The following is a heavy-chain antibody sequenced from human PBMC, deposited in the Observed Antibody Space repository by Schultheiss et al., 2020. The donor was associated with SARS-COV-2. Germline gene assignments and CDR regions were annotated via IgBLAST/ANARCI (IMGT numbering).Heavy chain of an antibody. Sequence: GGSLRLSCAASGLTVSSNHMSWVRQAPGKGPEWVSSISSSSSYIYYADSVKGRFTISRDNAKNSLFLQMNSLRAEDTAVYYCARGEVGEWFLPLGFWGQGTLVTVSS. CDR1: GLTVSSNH. CDR3: ARGEVGEWFLPLGF. J-gene: IGHJ4*02. V-gene: IGHV3-21*01. CDR2: ISSSSSYI. D-gene: IGHD3-3*01.